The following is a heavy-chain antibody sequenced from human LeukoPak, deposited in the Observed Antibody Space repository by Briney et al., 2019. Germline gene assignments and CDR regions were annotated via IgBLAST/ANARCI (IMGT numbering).Heavy chain of an antibody. CDR2: INWNGGST. CDR1: GFTFDDYG. J-gene: IGHJ6*03. V-gene: IGHV3-20*04. D-gene: IGHD3-10*01. CDR3: ARGMVRGVIRPYYYYYMDV. Sequence: PGGSLRLSCAASGFTFDDYGMSWVRQAPGKGLEWVSGINWNGGSTGCADSVKGRFTISRDNAKNSLYLQMNSLRAEDTALYYCARGMVRGVIRPYYYYYMDVWGKGTTVTVSS.